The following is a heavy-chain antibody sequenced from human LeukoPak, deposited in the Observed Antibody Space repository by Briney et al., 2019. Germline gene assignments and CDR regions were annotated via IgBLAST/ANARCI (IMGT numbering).Heavy chain of an antibody. D-gene: IGHD1-26*01. CDR3: AREDTGIVGATRRYFDY. Sequence: ASVKVSCKASGYTFTNYYMHWVRQAPGQGLEWMGMINPSGGSTTYAQKFQGRVTMTRDTSTSTVYMELSSLRSEDTAVYYCAREDTGIVGATRRYFDYWGQGTLVTVSS. J-gene: IGHJ4*02. V-gene: IGHV1-46*01. CDR2: INPSGGST. CDR1: GYTFTNYY.